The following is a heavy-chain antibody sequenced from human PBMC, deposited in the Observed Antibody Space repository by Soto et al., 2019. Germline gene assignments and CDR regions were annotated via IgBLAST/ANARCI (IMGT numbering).Heavy chain of an antibody. J-gene: IGHJ5*02. Sequence: GASVKVSCKASGYTFTTYAIHWVRQAPGQSLEWMGWINAGNGNTKYSQNFQGRVDITRDTSASTAYMELSSLRSEDTAVYYCARGLAAAGTIGWFDPWGQGTLVTVSS. CDR2: INAGNGNT. V-gene: IGHV1-3*01. D-gene: IGHD6-13*01. CDR1: GYTFTTYA. CDR3: ARGLAAAGTIGWFDP.